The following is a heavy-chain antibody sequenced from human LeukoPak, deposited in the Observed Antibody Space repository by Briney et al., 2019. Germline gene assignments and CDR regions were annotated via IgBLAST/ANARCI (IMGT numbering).Heavy chain of an antibody. CDR2: ISYDGTKK. Sequence: GESLRLSCAASGFTFSSYGMHWVRQAPGKGLEWVAIISYDGTKKYYADSVKGRFTISRDDSENTLYLQMNSLSAEDTAVYYCAGSYSYYFDYWGQGTLVTVSS. D-gene: IGHD1-26*01. V-gene: IGHV3-30*03. CDR1: GFTFSSYG. CDR3: AGSYSYYFDY. J-gene: IGHJ4*02.